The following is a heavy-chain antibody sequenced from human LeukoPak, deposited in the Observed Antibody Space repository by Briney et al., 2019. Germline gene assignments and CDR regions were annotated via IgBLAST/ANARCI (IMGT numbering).Heavy chain of an antibody. V-gene: IGHV4-34*01. CDR1: GGSFSGYY. CDR3: ARGGRYCTGGVCYTGVYYYYYYMDV. J-gene: IGHJ6*03. Sequence: PSETLSLTCAVYGGSFSGYYWSWIRQPPGKGLEWTGEINHSGSTNYNPSLKSRVTISVDTSKNQFSLKLSSLTAADTAVYYCARGGRYCTGGVCYTGVYYYYYYMDVWGKGTTVTVSS. CDR2: INHSGST. D-gene: IGHD2-8*02.